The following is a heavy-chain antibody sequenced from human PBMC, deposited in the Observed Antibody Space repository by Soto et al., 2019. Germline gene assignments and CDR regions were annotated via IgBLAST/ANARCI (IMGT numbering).Heavy chain of an antibody. CDR2: IKQDGSEK. V-gene: IGHV3-7*01. D-gene: IGHD6-6*01. J-gene: IGHJ4*02. CDR1: GFTFSSYW. Sequence: EVQLVESGGGLVQPGGSLRLSCAASGFTFSSYWMSWVRQAPGKGLEWVANIKQDGSEKYYVDSVKGRFTISRDNAKNSLYLQMNSLRAEDTAVYYCAGDAVGAARPFYFDYWGQGTLVTVSS. CDR3: AGDAVGAARPFYFDY.